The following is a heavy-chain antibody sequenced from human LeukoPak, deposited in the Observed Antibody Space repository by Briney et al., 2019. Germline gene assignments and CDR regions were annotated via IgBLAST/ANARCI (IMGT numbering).Heavy chain of an antibody. Sequence: SETLSLTCTVSGGSISSSSYYWGWIRQPPGKGLEWIGEINHSGSTNYNPSLKSRVTIPVDTSKNQFSLKLSSVTAADTAVYYCARGLLAPRKTYYYYYYDMDVWGQGTTVTVSS. V-gene: IGHV4-39*07. D-gene: IGHD6-6*01. J-gene: IGHJ6*02. CDR3: ARGLLAPRKTYYYYYYDMDV. CDR1: GGSISSSSYY. CDR2: INHSGST.